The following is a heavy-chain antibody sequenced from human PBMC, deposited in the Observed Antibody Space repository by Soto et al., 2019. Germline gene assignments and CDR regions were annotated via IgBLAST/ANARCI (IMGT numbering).Heavy chain of an antibody. CDR1: GGSVTNSD. CDR3: ARDDRKEGGTNWFDL. J-gene: IGHJ5*02. Sequence: LIRAFCGGSVTNSDWGGLLKQAGKGLEWIGRIYTKERTNYNLSFRNRVTMSVDTSKNQFSLKLDAVTAADMAVYYCARDDRKEGGTNWFDLWGQGILVT. V-gene: IGHV4-4*07. CDR2: IYTKERT.